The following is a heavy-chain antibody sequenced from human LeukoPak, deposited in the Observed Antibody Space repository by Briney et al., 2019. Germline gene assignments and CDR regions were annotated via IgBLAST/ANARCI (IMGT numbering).Heavy chain of an antibody. Sequence: PGGSLRLSCATSGFTFSRYEMNWVRQAPGKGLEWVSSISESGGNTYYADSVKGRFTISRDNANNLLYLQMNSLRAEDTAVYYCARESFAARWDWGQGTLVTVSS. CDR3: ARESFAARWD. CDR1: GFTFSRYE. CDR2: ISESGGNT. V-gene: IGHV3-48*03. J-gene: IGHJ4*02. D-gene: IGHD6-6*01.